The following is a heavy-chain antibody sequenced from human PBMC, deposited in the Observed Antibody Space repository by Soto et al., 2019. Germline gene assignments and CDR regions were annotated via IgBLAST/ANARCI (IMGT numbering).Heavy chain of an antibody. V-gene: IGHV3-7*01. CDR1: GFRFWVAW. CDR3: ARDFYGGFSYGPGDN. Sequence: GGSLRLCCVACGFRFWVAWMSWVRQAPGKGLEWVANIKQDGSAKQYLDSVRGRFTISRDNSKNSVYLQMNSLRAEDTALYYCARDFYGGFSYGPGDNWGQGTLVTVSS. D-gene: IGHD2-15*01. J-gene: IGHJ4*02. CDR2: IKQDGSAK.